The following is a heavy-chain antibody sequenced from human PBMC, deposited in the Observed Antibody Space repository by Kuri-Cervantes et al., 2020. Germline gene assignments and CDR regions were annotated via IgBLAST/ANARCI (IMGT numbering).Heavy chain of an antibody. CDR2: VSYDGSQK. Sequence: GESPKISCAAAGFTFSSYAMHWVRQAPGKGLEWVAVVSYDGSQKYYADSVKGRFTISRDNSKNTLYLQMNSLRAEDTAVYYCARSLDVWGSYGNAFDIWGQGTMVTVSS. J-gene: IGHJ3*02. CDR1: GFTFSSYA. CDR3: ARSLDVWGSYGNAFDI. V-gene: IGHV3-30*04. D-gene: IGHD3-16*01.